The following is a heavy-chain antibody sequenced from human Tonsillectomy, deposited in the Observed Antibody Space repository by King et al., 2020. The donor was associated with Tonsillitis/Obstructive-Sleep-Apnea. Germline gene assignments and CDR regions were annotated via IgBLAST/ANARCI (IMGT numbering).Heavy chain of an antibody. V-gene: IGHV3-21*01. J-gene: IGHJ5*02. D-gene: IGHD3-22*01. CDR1: GFTFSSYS. CDR2: ISSSSSYI. Sequence: DVQLVESGGGLVKPGGSLMLSCAASGFTFSSYSMNWVRQAPGKGLEWVSSISSSSSYIYYEDSVKGRFTISRDNARNSLYLQMNSLRAEDTAVYYCARVRYDSSPNWFDPWGQGTLVTVSS. CDR3: ARVRYDSSPNWFDP.